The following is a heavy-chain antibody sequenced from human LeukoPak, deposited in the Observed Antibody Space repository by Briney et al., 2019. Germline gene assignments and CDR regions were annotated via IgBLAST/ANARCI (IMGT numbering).Heavy chain of an antibody. CDR1: GGSISSGSHY. CDR2: IYISGSGST. J-gene: IGHJ4*02. D-gene: IGHD6-6*01. CDR3: ARRVGSSDCFDY. Sequence: TSQTLSLTCTVSGGSISSGSHYWSWIRQPAGKGLEWIGRIYISGSGSTNYNPSLKSRVTMSVDTSKNQFSLKLSSVTAADTAVYYCARRVGSSDCFDYWGQGTLVTVSS. V-gene: IGHV4-61*02.